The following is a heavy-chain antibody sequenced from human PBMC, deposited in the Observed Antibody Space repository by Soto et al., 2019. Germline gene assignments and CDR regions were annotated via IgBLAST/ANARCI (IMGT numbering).Heavy chain of an antibody. D-gene: IGHD3-9*01. CDR1: GYTFTSYG. CDR3: ARGPIGRYFDWLKGSQNYFDY. CDR2: ISAYNGNT. J-gene: IGHJ4*02. V-gene: IGHV1-18*01. Sequence: ASVKVSCKASGYTFTSYGISWVRQAPGQGLEWMGWISAYNGNTNYAQKLQGRVTMTTDTSTSTAYMELRSLRSDDTAVYYCARGPIGRYFDWLKGSQNYFDYWGQGTLVTVSS.